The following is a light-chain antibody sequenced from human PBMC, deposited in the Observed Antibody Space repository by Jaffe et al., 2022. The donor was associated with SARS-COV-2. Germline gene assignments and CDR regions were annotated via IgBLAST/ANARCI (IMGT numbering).Light chain of an antibody. CDR3: QQSFSTPMYT. CDR1: QTIATY. J-gene: IGKJ2*01. Sequence: DIQMTQSPSSLSASVGDRVTITCRASQTIATYLNWYQQKPGKAPKVLIYGASSLQSGVPSRFSGSGSATDFTLTISSLQPEDSATYYCQQSFSTPMYTFGRGTKLEI. CDR2: GAS. V-gene: IGKV1-39*01.